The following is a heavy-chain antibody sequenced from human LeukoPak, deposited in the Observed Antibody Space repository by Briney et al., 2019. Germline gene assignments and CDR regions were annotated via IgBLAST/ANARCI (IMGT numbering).Heavy chain of an antibody. J-gene: IGHJ4*02. Sequence: SETLSLTCTVSGGSISSYYWSWIRQPPGKGLEWIGYIYYSGSTNYNPSLTSRVTISVDTSKNQFSLKLSSVTAADTAVYYCARAGGRSTSFDYWGQGTLVTVSS. CDR3: ARAGGRSTSFDY. D-gene: IGHD2-8*02. CDR1: GGSISSYY. V-gene: IGHV4-59*01. CDR2: IYYSGST.